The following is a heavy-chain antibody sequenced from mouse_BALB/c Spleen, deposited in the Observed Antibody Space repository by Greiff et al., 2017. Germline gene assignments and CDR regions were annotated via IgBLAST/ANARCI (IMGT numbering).Heavy chain of an antibody. CDR3: ARGGTEMIYAMDY. Sequence: EVKLVESGGGLVKPGGSLKLSCAASGFTFSDYYMYWVRQTPEKRLEWVATISDGGSYTYYPDSVKGRFTISRDNAKNNLYLQMSSLKSEDTAMYYCARGGTEMIYAMDYWGQGTSVTVSS. CDR1: GFTFSDYY. D-gene: IGHD2-3*01. CDR2: ISDGGSYT. V-gene: IGHV5-4*02. J-gene: IGHJ4*01.